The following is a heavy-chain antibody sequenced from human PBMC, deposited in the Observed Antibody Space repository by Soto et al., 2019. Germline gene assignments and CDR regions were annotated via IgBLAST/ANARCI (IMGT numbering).Heavy chain of an antibody. CDR2: IYYSGST. Sequence: PSETLSLTCTVSGGSISSSDYNWGWIRQPPGKGLEWIGTIYYSGSTYYNPSLKSRVTISVDKSKNQFSLKLNSVTAADTAVYYCVRSYGLRWFDPWGQGTLVTVS. CDR1: GGSISSSDYN. V-gene: IGHV4-39*01. J-gene: IGHJ5*02. CDR3: VRSYGLRWFDP. D-gene: IGHD5-18*01.